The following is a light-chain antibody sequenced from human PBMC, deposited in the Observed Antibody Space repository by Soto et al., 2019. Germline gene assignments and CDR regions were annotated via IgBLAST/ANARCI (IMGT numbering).Light chain of an antibody. Sequence: SYELTQPPSVSVAPGQTATISCGENNIDSRTVHWYQQKPGQAPLLVVYDNSFRPSGIPNRFSGSNSGNTATLTISRVEAGDEADYYCQVWDNVEDHIYVFGTGTKVTVL. CDR2: DNS. CDR3: QVWDNVEDHIYV. CDR1: NIDSRT. J-gene: IGLJ1*01. V-gene: IGLV3-21*02.